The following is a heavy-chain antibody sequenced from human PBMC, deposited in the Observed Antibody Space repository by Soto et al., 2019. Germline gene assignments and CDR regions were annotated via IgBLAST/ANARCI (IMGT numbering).Heavy chain of an antibody. CDR3: ATGIGAVATTPGGDY. CDR2: FDPEDGET. V-gene: IGHV1-24*01. CDR1: GYTLTELS. Sequence: ALVKVSCKVSGYTLTELSMHWVRQAPGKGLEWMGGFDPEDGETIYAQKFQGRVTMTEDTSTDTAYMELSSLRSEDTAVYYCATGIGAVATTPGGDYWGQGTLVTVSS. D-gene: IGHD5-12*01. J-gene: IGHJ4*02.